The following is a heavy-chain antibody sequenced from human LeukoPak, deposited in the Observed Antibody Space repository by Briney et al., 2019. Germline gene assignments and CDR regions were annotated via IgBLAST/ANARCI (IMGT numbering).Heavy chain of an antibody. CDR2: IYTSGST. D-gene: IGHD2-15*01. Sequence: PSETLSLTCTVSGGSISSYYWSWIRQPAGKGLEWIGRIYTSGSTNYNPSLKSRVTMSVDTSKNQFSLKLSSVTAADTAVYYCARESPRWCSGGSCYLGYWGQGTLVTVSS. CDR3: ARESPRWCSGGSCYLGY. CDR1: GGSISSYY. V-gene: IGHV4-4*07. J-gene: IGHJ4*02.